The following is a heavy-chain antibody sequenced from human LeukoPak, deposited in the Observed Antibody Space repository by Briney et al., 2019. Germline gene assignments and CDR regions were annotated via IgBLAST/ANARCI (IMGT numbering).Heavy chain of an antibody. CDR1: GYTFTYSY. D-gene: IGHD2-2*01. Sequence: ASVTVSFKTSGYTFTYSYLHWVRQVPGQGLEWMGWTNPSTGGTKSAQQFEGRVTMTRDTSNTTGYLELRSLRLDDTATYYCARGGAFCSITTCHEFDHWGQGTLVTVSS. J-gene: IGHJ4*02. CDR3: ARGGAFCSITTCHEFDH. V-gene: IGHV1-2*02. CDR2: TNPSTGGT.